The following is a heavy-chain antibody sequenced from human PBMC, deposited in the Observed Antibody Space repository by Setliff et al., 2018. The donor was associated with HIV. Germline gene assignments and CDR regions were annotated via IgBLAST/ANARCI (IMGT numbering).Heavy chain of an antibody. V-gene: IGHV3-74*01. CDR2: INGDGSST. CDR3: ARGGSYSHGAFDI. D-gene: IGHD1-26*01. CDR1: GFTFSRYW. Sequence: GGSLRLSCAASGFTFSRYWMHWVRQAPGKGLVWVSRINGDGSSTTYADSVKGRFTISRDNAKNTLYLQMNSLRAEDTAVYYCARGGSYSHGAFDIWGQGTMVTVSS. J-gene: IGHJ3*02.